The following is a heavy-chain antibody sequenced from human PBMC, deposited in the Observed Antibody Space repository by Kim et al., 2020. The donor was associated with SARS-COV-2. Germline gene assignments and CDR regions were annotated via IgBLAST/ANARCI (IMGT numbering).Heavy chain of an antibody. CDR1: GFTFSSYC. CDR3: ARDLGFNGDGYNP. CDR2: IWYDGSNK. D-gene: IGHD3-16*01. Sequence: GGSLRLSCAASGFTFSSYCMHWVRQAPGKGLEWVAVIWYDGSNKYYADSVKGRLTISRDNSKNTLYLQMNSLRAEDTAVYYCARDLGFNGDGYNPWGQGTLVTVSS. V-gene: IGHV3-33*01. J-gene: IGHJ5*02.